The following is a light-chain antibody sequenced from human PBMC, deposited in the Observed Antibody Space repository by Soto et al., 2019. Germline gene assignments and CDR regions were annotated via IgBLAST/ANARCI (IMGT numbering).Light chain of an antibody. V-gene: IGKV1-16*02. CDR3: EQYNIYAIT. CDR2: GAS. CDR1: QDISND. J-gene: IGKJ5*01. Sequence: DIQMTQSPSSLSASVGDRVTITCRASQDISNDLSWFQQKPGKAPRDVIYGASSLHSGVPSKCSGTRSGTVFIRTISRLQSEGFAGYYREQYNIYAITFGRGTGLEIK.